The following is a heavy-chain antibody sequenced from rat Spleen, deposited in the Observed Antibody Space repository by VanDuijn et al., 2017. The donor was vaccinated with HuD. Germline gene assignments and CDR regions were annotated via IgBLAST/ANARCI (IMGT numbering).Heavy chain of an antibody. CDR2: ISPSGGIT. Sequence: EVQLVESDGGLVQPGRSLELSCVVSGFTFNSYDMAWVRQAPTKGLEWVASISPSGGITYYRDSVKGRFTISRDNAKSTLYLQLNSLRSEDTATYYCARGWRYNYDWFAYWGQGTLVTVSS. CDR1: GFTFNSYD. J-gene: IGHJ3*01. V-gene: IGHV5S23*01. D-gene: IGHD1-5*01. CDR3: ARGWRYNYDWFAY.